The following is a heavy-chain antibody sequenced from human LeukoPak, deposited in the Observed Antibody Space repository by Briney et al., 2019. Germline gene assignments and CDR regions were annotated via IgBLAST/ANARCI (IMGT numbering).Heavy chain of an antibody. CDR3: ARDEDVSRNKDY. V-gene: IGHV1-18*01. Sequence: GASVKVSCKTSGYTFTIYGISWVRQAPGQGLEWMGWISPYNGNTNYAQNLQGRVTMTTDTSTSTAYMEPRSLTSDDTAVYYCARDEDVSRNKDYWGQGTLVTVSS. CDR2: ISPYNGNT. J-gene: IGHJ4*02. CDR1: GYTFTIYG. D-gene: IGHD6-13*01.